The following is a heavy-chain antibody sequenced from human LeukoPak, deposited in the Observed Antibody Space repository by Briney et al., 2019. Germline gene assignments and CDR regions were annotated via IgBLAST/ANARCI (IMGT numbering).Heavy chain of an antibody. CDR2: IFGDSSKT. V-gene: IGHV3-23*01. CDR1: GLTLHDYA. D-gene: IGHD2-21*01. CDR3: AKQPYNYYYLDV. J-gene: IGHJ6*03. Sequence: PGGSLRLSCALSGLTLHDYAMTWVRQAPGKGLEWVSTIFGDSSKTYYADSVKGRFTISRDNSNYMLFLHMNNLRAEDTAIYYCAKQPYNYYYLDVWGKGTTVTVSS.